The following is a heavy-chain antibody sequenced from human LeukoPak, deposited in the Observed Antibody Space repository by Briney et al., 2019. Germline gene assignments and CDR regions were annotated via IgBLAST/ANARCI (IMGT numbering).Heavy chain of an antibody. D-gene: IGHD6-13*01. CDR1: GFTFSSYA. CDR2: ISSNGGST. V-gene: IGHV3-64D*06. CDR3: ARPTYSSSWTSQGYYGMDV. J-gene: IGHJ6*02. Sequence: GGSLRLSCSASGFTFSSYAMHWVRQAPGKGLEYVSAISSNGGSTYYADSVKGRFTISRDNSKNTLYLQMSSLRAEDTAVYYCARPTYSSSWTSQGYYGMDVWGQGTTVTVSS.